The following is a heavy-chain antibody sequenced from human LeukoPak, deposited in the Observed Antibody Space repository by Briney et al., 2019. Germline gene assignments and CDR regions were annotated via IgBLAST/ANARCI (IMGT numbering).Heavy chain of an antibody. CDR1: GFTFNRYN. D-gene: IGHD3-10*01. J-gene: IGHJ3*02. CDR2: ISSISNTI. CDR3: ARPYYYHRGEAFDI. Sequence: GGSLRLSCAASGFTFNRYNMNWVRQAPGKGLEWVSYISSISNTIYYADSVTGRFTISRDNAKNSLYLQMNSLRAEDTAMYFCARPYYYHRGEAFDIWGRGTMVTVSS. V-gene: IGHV3-48*01.